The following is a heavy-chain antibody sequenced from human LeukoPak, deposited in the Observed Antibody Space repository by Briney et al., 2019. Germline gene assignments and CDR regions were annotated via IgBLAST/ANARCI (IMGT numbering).Heavy chain of an antibody. J-gene: IGHJ4*02. CDR1: GGSISSNSYY. Sequence: SETLSLTCPVSGGSISSNSYYWGWIRQPPGKGLEWIGGIYYSGSTNYNPSLKSRVTASVDTSKNQFSLKLSSVTAADMAVYYCARVSVITGAVDYWGQGTLVTVSS. CDR3: ARVSVITGAVDY. D-gene: IGHD2/OR15-2a*01. CDR2: IYYSGST. V-gene: IGHV4-39*01.